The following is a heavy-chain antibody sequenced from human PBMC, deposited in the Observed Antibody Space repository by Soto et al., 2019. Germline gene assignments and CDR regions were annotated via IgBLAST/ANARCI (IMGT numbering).Heavy chain of an antibody. V-gene: IGHV3-21*01. D-gene: IGHD4-17*01. CDR2: ISSSSSYI. Sequence: ESGGGLVKPGGSLRLSCAASGFTFSSYSMNWVRQAPGKGLEWVSSISSSSSYIYYADSVKGRFTISRDNAKNSLYLQMNSLRAEDTAVYYCARGPTVTTTYYYYMDVWGKGTTVTVSS. CDR1: GFTFSSYS. J-gene: IGHJ6*03. CDR3: ARGPTVTTTYYYYMDV.